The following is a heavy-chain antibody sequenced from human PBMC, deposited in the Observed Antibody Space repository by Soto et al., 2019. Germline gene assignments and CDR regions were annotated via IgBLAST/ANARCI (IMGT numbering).Heavy chain of an antibody. J-gene: IGHJ4*02. CDR2: VSIGGST. D-gene: IGHD2-15*01. CDR1: GFTFSSYA. CDR3: AKRRGAGGHFDY. Sequence: DVQLLESGGGLVQPEGSLRLSCAASGFTFSSYAMGWVRQGPGKGLEGVAVVSIGGSTHYADSVRGRFTISRDNSKHTLSLPMNSLTAEDTAVYFCAKRRGAGGHFDYWGQGALVTVSS. V-gene: IGHV3-23*01.